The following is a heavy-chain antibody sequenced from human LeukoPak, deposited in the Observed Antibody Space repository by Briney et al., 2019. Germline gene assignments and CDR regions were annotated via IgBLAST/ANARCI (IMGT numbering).Heavy chain of an antibody. CDR1: GGSMRSYY. Sequence: SETLSLTCTVSGGSMRSYYWSWIRQPAGKGLEWIGYIYYSGSTNYNPSLKSRVTISVDTSKNQFSLKLSSVTAADTAIYYCARWLQLDDAFDIWGQGTMVVVSS. CDR2: IYYSGST. V-gene: IGHV4-59*01. J-gene: IGHJ3*02. D-gene: IGHD5-24*01. CDR3: ARWLQLDDAFDI.